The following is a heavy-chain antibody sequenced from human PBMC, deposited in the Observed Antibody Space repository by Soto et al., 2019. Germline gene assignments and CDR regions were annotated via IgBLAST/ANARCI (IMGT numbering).Heavy chain of an antibody. J-gene: IGHJ6*02. Sequence: PGGSLRLSCAASGFTFSSYGMHWVRQAPGKGLEWVAVISYDGSNEYYADSVKGRFTISRDNSKNTLYLQMNSLRAEDTAVYYCANGYCSGGSCYTRQYYYYGMDVWGQGTTVTVSS. CDR3: ANGYCSGGSCYTRQYYYYGMDV. D-gene: IGHD2-15*01. V-gene: IGHV3-30*18. CDR1: GFTFSSYG. CDR2: ISYDGSNE.